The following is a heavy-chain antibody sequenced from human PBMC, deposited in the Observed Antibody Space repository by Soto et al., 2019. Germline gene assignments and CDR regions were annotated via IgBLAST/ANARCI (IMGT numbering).Heavy chain of an antibody. CDR2: ISGSGGST. V-gene: IGHV3-23*01. CDR3: ANLYSSGWSFYYYGMDV. D-gene: IGHD6-19*01. CDR1: AFTFSSYA. J-gene: IGHJ6*02. Sequence: GGSMRLSCAASAFTFSSYARSWVRRAPAKALEWVSAISGSGGSTYYADSVKGRFTISRDNSKNTLYLQMNSLRAEDTAVYYCANLYSSGWSFYYYGMDVWGQGTTVTVSS.